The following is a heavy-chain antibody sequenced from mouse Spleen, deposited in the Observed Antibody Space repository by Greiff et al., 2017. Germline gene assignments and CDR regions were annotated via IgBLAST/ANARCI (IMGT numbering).Heavy chain of an antibody. CDR2: ISSGGSYT. CDR1: GFTFSSYG. D-gene: IGHD3-3*01. V-gene: IGHV5-6*01. Sequence: EVKVVESGGDLVKPGGSLKLSCAASGFTFSSYGMSWVRQTPDKRLEWVATISSGGSYTYYPDSVKGRFTISRDNAKNTLYLQMSSLKSEDTAMYYCARRANLYFDVWGTGTTVTVSS. CDR3: ARRANLYFDV. J-gene: IGHJ1*03.